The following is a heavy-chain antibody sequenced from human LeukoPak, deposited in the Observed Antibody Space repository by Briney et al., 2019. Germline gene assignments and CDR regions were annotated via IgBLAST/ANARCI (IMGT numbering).Heavy chain of an antibody. D-gene: IGHD6-19*01. V-gene: IGHV3-74*01. Sequence: PGGSLRLSCAASGFTFSSYWMHWVRQAPGKGLVWVSRINSDGSSTSYADSVKGRFTISRDNAKNTLYLQMNSLRAEDTAVYYCARVGGYIGQWLTQQSGDAFDIWGQGTMVTVSS. J-gene: IGHJ3*02. CDR1: GFTFSSYW. CDR3: ARVGGYIGQWLTQQSGDAFDI. CDR2: INSDGSST.